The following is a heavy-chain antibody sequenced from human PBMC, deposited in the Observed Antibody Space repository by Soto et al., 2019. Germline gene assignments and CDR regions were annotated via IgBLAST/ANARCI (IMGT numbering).Heavy chain of an antibody. J-gene: IGHJ4*02. CDR2: ISGSGTTT. V-gene: IGHV3-23*01. CDR3: AKEHGGGISTITSFFDS. Sequence: EVQLLESGGGLVQPGGSLRLSCAASGITFSNHALSWVRQAPGKGLEWVSGISGSGTTTYYADSVKGRFTISRDNSKNTLSLQMNSLRAHDTAVYYCAKEHGGGISTITSFFDSWGQGTPVTVSS. CDR1: GITFSNHA. D-gene: IGHD5-12*01.